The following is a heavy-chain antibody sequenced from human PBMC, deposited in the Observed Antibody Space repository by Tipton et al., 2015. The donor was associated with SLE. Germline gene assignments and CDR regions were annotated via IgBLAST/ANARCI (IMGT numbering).Heavy chain of an antibody. D-gene: IGHD2-2*01. V-gene: IGHV3-30*02. CDR1: GFTFSSYG. CDR2: IRYDGSNK. J-gene: IGHJ6*02. CDR3: AKDRGIYCSSSSCYYYGMDV. Sequence: GSLRLSCAASGFTFSSYGLHWVRQAPGKGLEWVAFIRYDGSNKYYADSVKGRFTISRDNSKNTLFLQMNSLRAEDTAVYHCAKDRGIYCSSSSCYYYGMDVWGQGTTVTVSS.